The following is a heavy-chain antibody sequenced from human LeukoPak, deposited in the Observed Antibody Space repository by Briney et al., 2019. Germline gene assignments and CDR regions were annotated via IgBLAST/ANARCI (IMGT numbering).Heavy chain of an antibody. CDR3: ASPYSSSWYSTHNWFDP. J-gene: IGHJ5*02. CDR2: ISSSGSTI. V-gene: IGHV3-11*01. Sequence: GGSLRPSCAASGFTFSDYYMSWLRQAPGKGLEWASYISSSGSTIYYADSVKGRFTISRDNAKNSLYLQMNSLRAEDTAVYYCASPYSSSWYSTHNWFDPWGQGTLVTVSS. CDR1: GFTFSDYY. D-gene: IGHD6-13*01.